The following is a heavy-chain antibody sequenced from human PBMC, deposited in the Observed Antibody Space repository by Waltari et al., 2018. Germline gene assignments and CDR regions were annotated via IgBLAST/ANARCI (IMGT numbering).Heavy chain of an antibody. CDR3: AKDHGARDGYDYFDY. Sequence: EVQLVVYGGGLVQPGRSLRLSCPASGFTFDYYAMHWVRQAPGKGLEWVSGISWNSGSIGYADSVKGRFTISRDNAKNSLYLQMNSLRAEDTALYYCAKDHGARDGYDYFDYWGQGTLVTVSS. V-gene: IGHV3-9*01. D-gene: IGHD3-16*01. CDR2: ISWNSGSI. CDR1: GFTFDYYA. J-gene: IGHJ4*02.